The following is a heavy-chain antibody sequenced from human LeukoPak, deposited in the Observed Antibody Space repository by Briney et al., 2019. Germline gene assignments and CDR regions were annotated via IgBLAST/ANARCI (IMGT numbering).Heavy chain of an antibody. J-gene: IGHJ6*02. CDR2: ISWSGTTT. CDR1: GFRFDDYG. D-gene: IGHD3-16*01. CDR3: AKDESTGGFAPGYFYGMGV. Sequence: PGRSLRLSCVVSGFRFDDYGTHWVRQAPGKGLEWVSGISWSGTTTGYADSVKGRFTISRDSAKNSLYLQMDSLRVEDTALYYCAKDESTGGFAPGYFYGMGVWGQGTTVTVSS. V-gene: IGHV3-9*01.